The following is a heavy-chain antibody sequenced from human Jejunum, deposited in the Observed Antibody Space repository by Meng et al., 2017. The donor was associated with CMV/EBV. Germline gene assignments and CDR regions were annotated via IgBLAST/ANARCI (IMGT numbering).Heavy chain of an antibody. Sequence: AISGDSVSSNSAAWLWISPSPSRGLEWLARTYYRSKWYNDYAVSVRGRIIINPATSKNQFSLQLNSVTPEDTAVYYCTRGFNYYFDYWGQGTLVTVSS. CDR2: TYYRSKWYN. J-gene: IGHJ4*02. D-gene: IGHD5-24*01. V-gene: IGHV6-1*01. CDR1: GDSVSSNSAA. CDR3: TRGFNYYFDY.